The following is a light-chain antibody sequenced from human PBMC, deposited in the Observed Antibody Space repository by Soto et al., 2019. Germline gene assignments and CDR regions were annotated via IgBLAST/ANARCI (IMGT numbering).Light chain of an antibody. CDR2: AAS. V-gene: IGKV1-9*01. J-gene: IGKJ4*01. Sequence: IQLTQSPSSLSASVGDRVTITCRASQGISSYLAWCQQKPGKAPKLLIYAASTLQSGVPSRFSGSGSGTDFTLTISSLQPEDVATYYCQQHNSYPLTFGGGTKVEIK. CDR1: QGISSY. CDR3: QQHNSYPLT.